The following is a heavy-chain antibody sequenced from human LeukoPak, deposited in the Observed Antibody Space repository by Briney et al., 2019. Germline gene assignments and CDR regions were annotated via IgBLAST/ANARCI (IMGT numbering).Heavy chain of an antibody. Sequence: SQTLSLTCTVSGGSISSGSYYWSWIRQPPGKGLEWIGEINHSGSTNYNPSLKSRVTISVDTSKNQFSLKLSSVTAADTAVYYCARGYYDILTGYPSGMDVWGQGTTVTVSS. J-gene: IGHJ6*02. CDR1: GGSISSGSYY. CDR2: INHSGST. CDR3: ARGYYDILTGYPSGMDV. D-gene: IGHD3-9*01. V-gene: IGHV4-39*07.